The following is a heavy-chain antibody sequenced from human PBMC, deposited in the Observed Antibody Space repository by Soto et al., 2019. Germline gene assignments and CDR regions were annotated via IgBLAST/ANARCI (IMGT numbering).Heavy chain of an antibody. CDR2: IRQDGSEK. Sequence: PVGSLRLSCAASGFTFSSYCMTWVRQAPGKGLEWVGNIRQDGSEKNYVDSVKGRFTISRDNAKNSLYLQMNSLRAEDTAVYYCAREIVVARGASYFDYWGPGTLVTVSS. J-gene: IGHJ4*02. D-gene: IGHD2-2*01. CDR1: GFTFSSYC. CDR3: AREIVVARGASYFDY. V-gene: IGHV3-7*04.